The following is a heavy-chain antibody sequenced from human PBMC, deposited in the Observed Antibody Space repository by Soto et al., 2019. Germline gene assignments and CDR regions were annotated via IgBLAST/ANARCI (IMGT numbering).Heavy chain of an antibody. CDR3: AKVFVFTIREGFDY. V-gene: IGHV3-23*01. CDR1: GFTFSSYA. J-gene: IGHJ4*02. Sequence: EVQLLESGGGLVQPGGSLRLSCAASGFTFSSYAMSWVRQAPGKGLEWVSAITGSGDSTYYVDSVKGRFTVSRDNSKNTLYLQMNSLRAEDTAVYYCAKVFVFTIREGFDYWGLGTLVTVSS. D-gene: IGHD3-3*01. CDR2: ITGSGDST.